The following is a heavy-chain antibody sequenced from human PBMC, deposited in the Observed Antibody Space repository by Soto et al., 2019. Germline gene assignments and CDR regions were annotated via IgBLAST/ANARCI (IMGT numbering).Heavy chain of an antibody. CDR1: GFTLSNYW. CDR3: AIDSDRWRFVPAIDY. V-gene: IGHV3-7*05. CDR2: INYDGSEK. J-gene: IGHJ4*02. Sequence: GGSLRLSCAASGFTLSNYWMTWVRQAPGKGLEWVANINYDGSEKNYVDSVKGRFTISRDNTRNSLALQMNSLRAEDTAVYYCAIDSDRWRFVPAIDYSGQATLVTVSS. D-gene: IGHD2-2*01.